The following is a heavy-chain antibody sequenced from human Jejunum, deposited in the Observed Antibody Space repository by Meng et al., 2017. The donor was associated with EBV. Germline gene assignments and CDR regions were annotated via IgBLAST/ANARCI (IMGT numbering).Heavy chain of an antibody. J-gene: IGHJ4*02. CDR3: ARASSERLLDY. D-gene: IGHD1-14*01. V-gene: IGHV4-4*02. CDR2: SNHVGYT. Sequence: QGQVQESGPGPGTPSGTPSLTSAVSTAFYNIYECRRCPRQPPGKGLEWIPESNHVGYTHNNQSLKSRVTVSIDTSNNQFSLRLNSMTAADTSVDNCARASSERLLDYWGQGTLVTVSS. CDR1: TAFYNIYEC.